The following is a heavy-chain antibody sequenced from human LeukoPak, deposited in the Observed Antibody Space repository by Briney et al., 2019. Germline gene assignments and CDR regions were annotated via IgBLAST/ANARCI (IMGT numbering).Heavy chain of an antibody. J-gene: IGHJ4*02. Sequence: PSETLSLTCTVSGGSISSYYWSWVRQPAGKGLEWIGRIYVSGNTNYSPSLESRVTISVDTSKNQFSLRLSSVTAADTAVYYCAKSGFLEWYFDSWGQGTLVTVSS. CDR3: AKSGFLEWYFDS. CDR2: IYVSGNT. V-gene: IGHV4-4*07. CDR1: GGSISSYY. D-gene: IGHD3-3*01.